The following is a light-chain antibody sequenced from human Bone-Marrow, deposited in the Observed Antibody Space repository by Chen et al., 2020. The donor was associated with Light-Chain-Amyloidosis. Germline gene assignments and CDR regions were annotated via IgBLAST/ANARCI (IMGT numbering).Light chain of an antibody. CDR3: QQYDSSPLS. V-gene: IGKV3-20*01. J-gene: IGKJ4*01. CDR1: QSVGSGY. Sequence: EIVLTQSPGTLSLSPGERATLSCRASQSVGSGYLAWYQQRPGQAPSLLIYGASSRATGIPDRFSGSGSGTDFTLTISRLEPDDFAVYYCQQYDSSPLSFGGGTKVEI. CDR2: GAS.